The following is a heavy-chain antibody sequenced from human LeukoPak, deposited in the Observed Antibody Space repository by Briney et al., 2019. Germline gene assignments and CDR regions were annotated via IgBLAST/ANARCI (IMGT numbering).Heavy chain of an antibody. CDR3: GRDIGAAIGH. CDR1: GDSVSSYSAG. V-gene: IGHV6-1*01. CDR2: TYYRSKWYN. J-gene: IGHJ4*02. Sequence: SQTLSLTFAISGDSVSSYSAGWNWLRQSTSKGLEWLGRTYYRSKWYNEYALSVRSRITISPDTSKNQVSLQLNSVTPDDTAFYYCGRDIGAAIGHWGQGTLVTVSS. D-gene: IGHD6-13*01.